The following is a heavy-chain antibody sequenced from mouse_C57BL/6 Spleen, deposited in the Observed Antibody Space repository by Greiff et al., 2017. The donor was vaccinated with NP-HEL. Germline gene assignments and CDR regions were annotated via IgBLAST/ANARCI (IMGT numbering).Heavy chain of an antibody. CDR3: ARDGSGYPFIDY. CDR1: GYTFTSYW. Sequence: QVQLQQPGAELVRPGSSVKLSCKASGYTFTSYWMHWVKQRPIQGLEWIGNIDPSDSETHYNQKFKDKATLTVDQSSSTAYMQLSSLTSEDSAVYYCARDGSGYPFIDYWGQGTTLTVSS. J-gene: IGHJ2*01. D-gene: IGHD3-2*02. V-gene: IGHV1-52*01. CDR2: IDPSDSET.